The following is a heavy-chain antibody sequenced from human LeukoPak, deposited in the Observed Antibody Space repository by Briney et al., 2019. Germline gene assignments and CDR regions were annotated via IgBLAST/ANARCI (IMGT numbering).Heavy chain of an antibody. V-gene: IGHV4-34*01. CDR1: GGSFSGYY. CDR3: ARLYYDFWSGYCKDAFDI. CDR2: INHSGST. J-gene: IGHJ3*02. Sequence: SETLSLTCAVYGGSFSGYYWSWIRQPPGKGLEWIGEINHSGSTNYNPSLKSRVTISVDTSKNQFSLKLSSVTAADTAVYYCARLYYDFWSGYCKDAFDIWGQGTMVTVSS. D-gene: IGHD3-3*01.